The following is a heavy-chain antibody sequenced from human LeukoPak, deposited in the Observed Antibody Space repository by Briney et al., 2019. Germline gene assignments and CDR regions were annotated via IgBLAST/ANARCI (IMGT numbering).Heavy chain of an antibody. CDR2: IYYSGST. V-gene: IGHV4-59*01. CDR1: GGSMSSYY. J-gene: IGHJ5*01. CDR3: ARGMAVGYDYNWFDS. Sequence: SETLSLTCTISGGSMSSYYWSWIRQPPGKGLEWIGYIYYSGSTNYNPSLKSRVTISVDTSKNQFSLKLSSVTAADTAVYYCARGMAVGYDYNWFDSWGPGTLVTVSS. D-gene: IGHD5-12*01.